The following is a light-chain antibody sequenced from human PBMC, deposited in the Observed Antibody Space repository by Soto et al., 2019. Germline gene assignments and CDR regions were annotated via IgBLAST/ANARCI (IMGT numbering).Light chain of an antibody. Sequence: DIQMTQSPSSLSASVGDRVTITCRASQSISSYLNWYQQKPGKVPQLLIYAASSLQSGVPSRFSGSGSGTEFTLTISSLQPEDFATYYCLQLNTYPRTFGQGTKVDIK. CDR2: AAS. V-gene: IGKV1-17*01. CDR1: QSISSY. J-gene: IGKJ1*01. CDR3: LQLNTYPRT.